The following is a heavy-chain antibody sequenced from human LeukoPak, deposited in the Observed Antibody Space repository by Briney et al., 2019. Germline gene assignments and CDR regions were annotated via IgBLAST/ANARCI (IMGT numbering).Heavy chain of an antibody. V-gene: IGHV4-34*01. J-gene: IGHJ4*02. CDR2: INHSGST. CDR3: ARVTMVRGGDYFDY. CDR1: GGSFSGYY. D-gene: IGHD3-10*01. Sequence: SETLSLTCAVYGGSFSGYYWSWIRQPPGKGLEWIGEINHSGSTYYNPSLKSRVTISVDTSKNQFSLKLSSVTAADTAAYYCARVTMVRGGDYFDYWGQGTLVTVSS.